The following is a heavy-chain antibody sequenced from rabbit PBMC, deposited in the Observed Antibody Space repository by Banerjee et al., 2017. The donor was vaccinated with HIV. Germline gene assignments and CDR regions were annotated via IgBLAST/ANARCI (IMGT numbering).Heavy chain of an antibody. D-gene: IGHD6-1*01. CDR3: ARDHYYSGAYGAGDL. CDR1: GFDLSDYYY. Sequence: QEQLEESGGGLVKPEGSLTLTCKASGFDLSDYYYMCWVRQAPGKGLEKIACINTSSGNTVYATWAKGRFTIAISSSTSLASHSKIQTAEKSAHYGCARDHYYSGAYGAGDLWGPGTLVTVS. J-gene: IGHJ4*01. V-gene: IGHV1S45*01. CDR2: INTSSGNT.